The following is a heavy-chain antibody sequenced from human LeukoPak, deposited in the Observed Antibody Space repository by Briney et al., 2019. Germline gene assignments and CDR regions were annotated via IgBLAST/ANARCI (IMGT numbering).Heavy chain of an antibody. CDR2: IRYDGSNK. V-gene: IGHV3-30*02. D-gene: IGHD2-2*01. J-gene: IGHJ4*02. CDR3: AKDGIAVVPGLDY. CDR1: GYTFSSYG. Sequence: GGSLRLSCAASGYTFSSYGMHWVRQAPGKGLEWVAFIRYDGSNKYYADSVKGRFTISRDNSKNTLYLQMNSLRAEDTAVYYCAKDGIAVVPGLDYWGQGTLVTVSS.